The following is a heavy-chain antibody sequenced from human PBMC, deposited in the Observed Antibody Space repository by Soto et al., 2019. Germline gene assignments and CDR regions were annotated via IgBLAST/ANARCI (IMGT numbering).Heavy chain of an antibody. CDR2: IIPIFGTA. CDR3: ATTWLRFLEWLFILDP. V-gene: IGHV1-69*06. CDR1: GVTFSSYA. D-gene: IGHD3-3*01. J-gene: IGHJ5*02. Sequence: SVKVSCKASGVTFSSYAISWVRQAPGQGLEWMGGIIPIFGTANYAQKFQGRVTITADKSTSTAYMGLSSLRSEDTAVYYCATTWLRFLEWLFILDPWGQGTLVTVSS.